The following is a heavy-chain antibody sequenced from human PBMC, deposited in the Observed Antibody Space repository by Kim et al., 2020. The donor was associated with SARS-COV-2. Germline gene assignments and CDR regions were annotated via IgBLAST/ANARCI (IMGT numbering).Heavy chain of an antibody. Sequence: ASVKVSCKVSGYTLTELSMHWVRQAPGQGLEWMGGFDPEDGETIYAQKFQGRVTMTEDTSTDTAYMELSSLRSEDTAVYYCATDTYYGSGLDYWGQGTLVTVSS. CDR2: FDPEDGET. CDR1: GYTLTELS. CDR3: ATDTYYGSGLDY. D-gene: IGHD3-10*01. V-gene: IGHV1-24*01. J-gene: IGHJ4*02.